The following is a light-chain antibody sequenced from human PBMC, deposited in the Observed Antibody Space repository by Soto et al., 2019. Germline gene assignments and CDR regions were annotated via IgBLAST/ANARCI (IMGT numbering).Light chain of an antibody. J-gene: IGKJ4*01. Sequence: EILITQSPATLSVSPGERATLSCRASQSVSSNLAWYQQNTGQAPRILIYGASTRATGIPARFSGSGSGTECTLTISRLQSEDFEVYYCQQYNNWPLTFGGGTKVDIK. CDR3: QQYNNWPLT. CDR1: QSVSSN. V-gene: IGKV3-15*01. CDR2: GAS.